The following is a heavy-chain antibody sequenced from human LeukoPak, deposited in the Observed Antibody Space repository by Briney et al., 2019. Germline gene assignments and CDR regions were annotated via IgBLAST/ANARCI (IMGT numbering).Heavy chain of an antibody. J-gene: IGHJ4*02. CDR3: ARDRRDYYDSSGYYSHY. CDR1: GGTFSSYA. Sequence: ASVKVSCKASGGTFSSYAISWVRQAPGQGLEWMGRIIPILGIANYAQKFQGRVTITADKSTSTAYMELSSLRSEDTAVYYCARDRRDYYDSSGYYSHYWGQGTLVTVSS. D-gene: IGHD3-22*01. CDR2: IIPILGIA. V-gene: IGHV1-69*04.